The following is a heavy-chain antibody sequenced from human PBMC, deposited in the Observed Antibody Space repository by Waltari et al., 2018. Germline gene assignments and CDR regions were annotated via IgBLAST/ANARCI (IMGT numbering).Heavy chain of an antibody. CDR1: GITLSRFW. CDR3: VGWNDPINS. D-gene: IGHD1-1*01. J-gene: IGHJ4*02. Sequence: EALLVQSGGGLVQPGGSLTLSSAPSGITLSRFWMTWIRQAPGQGLQWVAHIGPDGSDKYYVDSVKGRFTISRDNAENSLLLQMSSLRVEDTALYYCVGWNDPINSWGQGTLVAVSS. CDR2: IGPDGSDK. V-gene: IGHV3-7*01.